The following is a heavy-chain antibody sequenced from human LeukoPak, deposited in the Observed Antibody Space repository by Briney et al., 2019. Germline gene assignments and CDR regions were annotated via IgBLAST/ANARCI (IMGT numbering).Heavy chain of an antibody. CDR3: ARVYCGGDCYPPGDAFDI. V-gene: IGHV4-30-2*01. J-gene: IGHJ3*02. CDR2: IYHSGST. CDR1: GGSISSGGYY. D-gene: IGHD2-21*01. Sequence: SETLSLTCTVSGGSISSGGYYWSWIRQPPGKGLEWIGYIYHSGSTYYNPSLKSRVTISVDRSKNQFSLKLSSVTAADTAVYYCARVYCGGDCYPPGDAFDIWGQGTMVTVSS.